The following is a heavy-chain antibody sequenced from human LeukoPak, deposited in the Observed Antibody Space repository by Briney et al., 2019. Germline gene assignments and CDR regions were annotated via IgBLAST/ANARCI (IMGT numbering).Heavy chain of an antibody. V-gene: IGHV4-38-2*02. J-gene: IGHJ4*02. CDR3: ASVTARNFDY. CDR1: GYSISSGYS. CDR2: FYYSGST. Sequence: SETLSLTCTVPGYSISSGYSWGWIRQPPGKGLEWIGNFYYSGSTYSNPSLKSRVTISVDTSKNQFSLKLSSVTAADTAVYYCASVTARNFDYWGQGTLVTVSS. D-gene: IGHD6-6*01.